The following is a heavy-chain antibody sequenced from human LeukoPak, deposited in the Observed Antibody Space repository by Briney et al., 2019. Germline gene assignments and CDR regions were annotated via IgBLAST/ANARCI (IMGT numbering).Heavy chain of an antibody. CDR1: RFAFSAFV. CDR3: GRSGDLSPYFDH. J-gene: IGHJ4*02. V-gene: IGHV3-30-3*01. Sequence: GGSLRLSCAASRFAFSAFVMHWVRQAPGKGLEWVALISYDGTYKYYADSVKGRFTLSRDNSKNTLCLQMNSLRIEDSAVYYCGRSGDLSPYFDHWGQGTLVTVSS. D-gene: IGHD1-26*01. CDR2: ISYDGTYK.